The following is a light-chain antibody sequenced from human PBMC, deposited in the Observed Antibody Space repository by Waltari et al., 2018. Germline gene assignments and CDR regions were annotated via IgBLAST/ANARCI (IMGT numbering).Light chain of an antibody. CDR3: NSYTGSSSWV. Sequence: QSALTQPASVSGSPGQSITISCTGTSSAVGFYNYVSWYQQYPGKAPQLIIYDVFQRPSGVSYRFSSSKSGNTASLTISGLQTEDEGEYYCNSYTGSSSWVFGGGTKLTVL. J-gene: IGLJ3*02. CDR1: SSAVGFYNY. CDR2: DVF. V-gene: IGLV2-14*03.